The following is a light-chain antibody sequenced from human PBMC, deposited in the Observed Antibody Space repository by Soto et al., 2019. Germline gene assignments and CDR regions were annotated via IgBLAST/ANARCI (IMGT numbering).Light chain of an antibody. Sequence: IVMTQSPLSLTVTPVEPASISCRSSQRLLHSNGYNYLEWYLQKPGQSPQLLINLDSDRASGVTDRFSGSGSGTDFTLKISRVEAEDVGLYYCMQSLETPWTFDQGTKVEIK. CDR1: QRLLHSNGYNY. CDR3: MQSLETPWT. J-gene: IGKJ1*01. CDR2: LDS. V-gene: IGKV2-28*01.